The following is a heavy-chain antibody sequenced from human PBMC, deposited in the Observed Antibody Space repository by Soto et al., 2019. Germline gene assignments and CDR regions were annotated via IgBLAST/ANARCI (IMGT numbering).Heavy chain of an antibody. CDR2: ISYDGSNK. V-gene: IGHV3-30-3*01. CDR1: GFTFSSYA. D-gene: IGHD2-15*01. Sequence: QVQLVESGGGVVQPGRSLRLSCAASGFTFSSYAMHWVRQAPGKGLEWVAVISYDGSNKYYADSVKGRFTISRDNSKNTLYLQMNSLRAEDTAVYYCARGPFIVVVVAATQSGFDYWGQGTLVTVSS. CDR3: ARGPFIVVVVAATQSGFDY. J-gene: IGHJ4*02.